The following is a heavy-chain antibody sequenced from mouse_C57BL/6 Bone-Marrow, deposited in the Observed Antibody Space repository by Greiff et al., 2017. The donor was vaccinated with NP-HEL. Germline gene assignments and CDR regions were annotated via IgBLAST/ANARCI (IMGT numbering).Heavy chain of an antibody. CDR2: INPNNGGT. D-gene: IGHD2-4*01. CDR1: GYTFTDYY. V-gene: IGHV1-26*01. J-gene: IGHJ4*01. CDR3: ARVYYDYDDYAMDY. Sequence: VQLQQSGPELVKPGASVKISCKASGYTFTDYYMNWVKQSHGKSLEWIGDINPNNGGTSYHQKFKGKATLTVDKSSSTAYMELRSLTSEDSAVYYCARVYYDYDDYAMDYWGQGTAVTVSS.